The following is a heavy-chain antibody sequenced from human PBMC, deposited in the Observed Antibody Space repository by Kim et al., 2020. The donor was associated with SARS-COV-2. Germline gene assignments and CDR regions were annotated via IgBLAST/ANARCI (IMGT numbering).Heavy chain of an antibody. V-gene: IGHV4-39*01. J-gene: IGHJ6*02. CDR3: ARQESRVGGFRGYYYGMDV. CDR2: IYYSGST. CDR1: GGSISSSSYY. D-gene: IGHD2-15*01. Sequence: SETLSLTCTVSGGSISSSSYYWGWIRQPPGKGLEWIGSIYYSGSTYYNPSLKSRVTISVDTSKNQFSLKLSSVTAADTAVYYCARQESRVGGFRGYYYGMDVWGQGTTVTVSS.